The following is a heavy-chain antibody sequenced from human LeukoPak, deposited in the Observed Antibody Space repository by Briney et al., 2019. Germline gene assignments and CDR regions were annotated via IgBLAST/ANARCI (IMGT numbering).Heavy chain of an antibody. CDR3: ARGPGGRSGYYPLEDYYYYYYMDV. CDR1: GYTFTSYG. Sequence: GASVKVSYKASGYTFTSYGISWVRQAPGQGLEWMGWISAYKGNTNYAQNLQGRVTMTTDTSTRTAYMELRNLRSDDTAVYYCARGPGGRSGYYPLEDYYYYYYMDVWGKGTTVTVSS. CDR2: ISAYKGNT. V-gene: IGHV1-18*01. J-gene: IGHJ6*03. D-gene: IGHD3-22*01.